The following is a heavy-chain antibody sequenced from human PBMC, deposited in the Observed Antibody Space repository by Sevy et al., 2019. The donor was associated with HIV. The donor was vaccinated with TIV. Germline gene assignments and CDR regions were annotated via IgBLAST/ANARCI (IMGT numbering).Heavy chain of an antibody. V-gene: IGHV3-30*18. Sequence: GGSLRLSCEASGFTFSNYGMHWVRQAPGKGLEWVAIISHDGSNKYYADSMKGRFTISRDNSKHSLYLQMNSLRPEDKGVYYCAKDISGASSSWSFDYWGQGTLVTVSS. D-gene: IGHD6-19*01. CDR3: AKDISGASSSWSFDY. CDR1: GFTFSNYG. CDR2: ISHDGSNK. J-gene: IGHJ4*02.